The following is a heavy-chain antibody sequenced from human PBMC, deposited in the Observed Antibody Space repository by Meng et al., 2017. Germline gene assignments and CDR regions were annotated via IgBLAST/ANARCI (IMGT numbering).Heavy chain of an antibody. D-gene: IGHD6-19*01. CDR1: GYTFTSYG. V-gene: IGHV1-18*01. J-gene: IGHJ4*02. Sequence: QVQVIPAGAGVRKPGASVTASCKASGYTFTSYGIRWVRQAPGQGLEWMGWISAYNGNTNYAQKLQGRVTMTTDTSTSSAYMELRSLRSDDTAVYYCARAGIAVAGPDYWGQGTLVTVSS. CDR2: ISAYNGNT. CDR3: ARAGIAVAGPDY.